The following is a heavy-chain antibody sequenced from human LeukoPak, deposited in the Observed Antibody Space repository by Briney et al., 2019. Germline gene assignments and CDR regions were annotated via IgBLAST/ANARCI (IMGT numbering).Heavy chain of an antibody. CDR1: GYTFTGYY. J-gene: IGHJ4*02. CDR2: INPNSGGT. V-gene: IGHV1-2*02. Sequence: ASVKVSCKASGYTFTGYYMHWVRQAPGQGLEWMGWINPNSGGTNYAQKFQGRVTMTRDTPISTAYMELSRLRSDDTAVYYCARSLTPLAYLDYWGQGTLVTVSS. CDR3: ARSLTPLAYLDY. D-gene: IGHD3-3*02.